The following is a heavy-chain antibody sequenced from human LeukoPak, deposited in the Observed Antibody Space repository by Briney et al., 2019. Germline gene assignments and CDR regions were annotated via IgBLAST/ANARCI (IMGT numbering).Heavy chain of an antibody. D-gene: IGHD3-10*01. CDR3: ARDGPQTLLWSMDV. CDR2: ISSSSSYI. V-gene: IGHV3-21*01. CDR1: GFTFSSYS. Sequence: EGSLRLSCAASGFTFSSYSMNWVRQAPGKGLEWVSSISSSSSYIYYADSVKGRFTISRDNAKNSLYLQMNSLRAEDTAVYYCARDGPQTLLWSMDVWGKGTTVTISS. J-gene: IGHJ6*03.